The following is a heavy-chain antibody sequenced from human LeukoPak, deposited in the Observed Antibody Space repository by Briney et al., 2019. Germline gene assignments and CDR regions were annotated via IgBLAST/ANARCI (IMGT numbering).Heavy chain of an antibody. Sequence: GGSLRLSCAASGFTFSSYWMHWVRQAPGQGLVWVSRINSDGSSTSYADSVKGRFTISGDNAKNTLYLQMNSLRAEDTAVYYCAREEDIVVVTAMVDYWGQGTLVTVSS. CDR1: GFTFSSYW. CDR3: AREEDIVVVTAMVDY. D-gene: IGHD2-21*02. J-gene: IGHJ4*02. V-gene: IGHV3-74*01. CDR2: INSDGSST.